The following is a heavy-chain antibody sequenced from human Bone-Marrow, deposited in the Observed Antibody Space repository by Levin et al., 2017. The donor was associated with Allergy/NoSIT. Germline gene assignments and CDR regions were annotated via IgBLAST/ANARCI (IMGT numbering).Heavy chain of an antibody. D-gene: IGHD3-3*01. CDR2: IIPIFGTA. V-gene: IGHV1-69*13. CDR3: ANDFWSGYWVGWFDP. Sequence: ASVKVSCKASGGTFSSYAISWVRQAPGQGLEWMGGIIPIFGTANYAQKFQGRVTITADESTSTAYMELSSLRSEDTAVYYCANDFWSGYWVGWFDPWGQGTLVTVSS. J-gene: IGHJ5*02. CDR1: GGTFSSYA.